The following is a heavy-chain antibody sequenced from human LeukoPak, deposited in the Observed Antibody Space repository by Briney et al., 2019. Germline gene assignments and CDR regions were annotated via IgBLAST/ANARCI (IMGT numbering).Heavy chain of an antibody. Sequence: PSETLSLTCTVSGGSISSYYWSWIRQPPGKGLEWIGYIYYTGSTNYNPSLKSRVTISVDTSKNQFSLKLSSVTAADTAVYYCARELYGSGVDYWGQGTLVTVSS. CDR2: IYYTGST. V-gene: IGHV4-59*12. D-gene: IGHD3-10*01. J-gene: IGHJ4*02. CDR3: ARELYGSGVDY. CDR1: GGSISSYY.